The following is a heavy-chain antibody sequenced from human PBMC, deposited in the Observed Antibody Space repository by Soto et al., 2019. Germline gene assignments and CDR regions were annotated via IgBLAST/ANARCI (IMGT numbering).Heavy chain of an antibody. Sequence: GGSLRLSCAASGFTVSSNYMSWVRQAPGKGLEWVSVIYSGGSTYYADSVKGRFTISRDNSKNTLYLQMNSLRAEDTAVYYCARLGSGWYYFDYWGQRTLVTVSS. V-gene: IGHV3-66*02. CDR3: ARLGSGWYYFDY. J-gene: IGHJ4*02. CDR1: GFTVSSNY. CDR2: IYSGGST. D-gene: IGHD6-19*01.